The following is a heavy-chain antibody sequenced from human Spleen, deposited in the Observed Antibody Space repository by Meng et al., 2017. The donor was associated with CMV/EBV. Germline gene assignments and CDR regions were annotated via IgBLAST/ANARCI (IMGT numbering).Heavy chain of an antibody. D-gene: IGHD3-10*01. Sequence: ASVKVSCKVSGGHTLTDVSIHWLRQAPGKGLEWMGGFDPEDGETIYAQRFQGRLTMTEDTSTDTAYMELSSLRSEDTAAYFCARDLWVGEWKNYYAMDVWGQGTTVTVSS. J-gene: IGHJ6*02. V-gene: IGHV1-24*01. CDR2: FDPEDGET. CDR1: GGHTLTDVS. CDR3: ARDLWVGEWKNYYAMDV.